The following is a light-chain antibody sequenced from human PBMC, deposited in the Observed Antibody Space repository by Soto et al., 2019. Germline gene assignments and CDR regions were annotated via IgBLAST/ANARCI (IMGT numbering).Light chain of an antibody. J-gene: IGLJ3*02. V-gene: IGLV4-69*01. CDR1: SGHNNHA. CDR2: LNSDGSH. Sequence: QLVLTQSPSASASLGASVKLTCTLSSGHNNHAIAWHQQQPEKGPRYLMKLNSDGSHSKGDGIPDRFSGSSSGAERYLTISSLQSEDEADYYCQTWGTGIRVFGGGTQLTVL. CDR3: QTWGTGIRV.